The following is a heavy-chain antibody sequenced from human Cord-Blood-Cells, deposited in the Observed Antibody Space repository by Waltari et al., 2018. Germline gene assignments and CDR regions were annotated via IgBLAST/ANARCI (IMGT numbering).Heavy chain of an antibody. V-gene: IGHV1-69*06. Sequence: QVQLVQSGAEVKKPGSSVKVSCKASGGTFSSYAISWVRQAPGQGLEWMGRIIPIFGTANYAQKFQGRVTITADKSTSTAYMELSSLRSEDTAVYYCARDPKASVVYANNWFDPWGQGTLVTVSS. CDR1: GGTFSSYA. J-gene: IGHJ5*02. CDR3: ARDPKASVVYANNWFDP. D-gene: IGHD2-8*02. CDR2: IIPIFGTA.